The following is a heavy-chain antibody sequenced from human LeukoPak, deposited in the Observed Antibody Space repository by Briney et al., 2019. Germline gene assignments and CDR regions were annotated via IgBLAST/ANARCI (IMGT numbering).Heavy chain of an antibody. CDR1: GFPFGDFA. Sequence: AGSLRLSCAASGFPFGDFAMTWVRQVPGGGLQWVSTITRSGQNTYYADSVKGRFTISRDDNKVMLSLQMDSLRAEHTAMYYFVKDGYCCIPGCVIDAFVVWGQGTVVTVSS. CDR2: ITRSGQNT. D-gene: IGHD5-12*01. J-gene: IGHJ3*01. CDR3: VKDGYCCIPGCVIDAFVV. V-gene: IGHV3-23*01.